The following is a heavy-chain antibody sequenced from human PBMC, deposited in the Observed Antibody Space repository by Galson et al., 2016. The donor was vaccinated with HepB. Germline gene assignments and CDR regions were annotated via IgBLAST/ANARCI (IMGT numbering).Heavy chain of an antibody. CDR3: ARAWTSRPSTRQTDHFDY. D-gene: IGHD1-1*01. V-gene: IGHV6-1*01. Sequence: CAISGDSVSSRTASWNWIRQSPSRGLEWLXXTYXXXKXXXEYATXVGGRINXNPDTTENHFSLHLNSVTPEDTAIYYCARAWTSRPSTRQTDHFDYWGQGTLVTVSS. J-gene: IGHJ4*02. CDR1: GDSVSSRTAS. CDR2: TYXXXKXXX.